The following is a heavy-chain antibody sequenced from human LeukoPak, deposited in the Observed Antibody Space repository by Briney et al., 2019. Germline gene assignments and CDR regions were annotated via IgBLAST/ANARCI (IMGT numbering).Heavy chain of an antibody. CDR2: ITSSSTYT. CDR3: ARDLKGSAWYVDY. V-gene: IGHV3-11*05. CDR1: GLTFSSYS. D-gene: IGHD6-19*01. J-gene: IGHJ4*02. Sequence: PGGSLRLSCVVSGLTFSSYSMTWVRQAPGKGLEWLSYITSSSTYTNYADSVKGRFTISRDNAKNSLYLQMNSLRVEDTAVYYCARDLKGSAWYVDYWGQGTLVTVSS.